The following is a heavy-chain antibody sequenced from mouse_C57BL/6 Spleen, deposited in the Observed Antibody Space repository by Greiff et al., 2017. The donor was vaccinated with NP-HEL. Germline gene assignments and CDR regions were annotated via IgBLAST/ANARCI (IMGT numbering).Heavy chain of an antibody. CDR3: ARPTTVDHYFDY. D-gene: IGHD1-1*01. CDR1: GYAFSSYW. J-gene: IGHJ2*01. Sequence: QVQLQQSGAELVKPGASVKISCKASGYAFSSYWMNWVKQRPGKGLEWIGQIYPGDGDTNYNGKFKGKATLTADKSSSTAYMQLSSLTSEDSAVYFCARPTTVDHYFDYWGQGTTLTVSS. CDR2: IYPGDGDT. V-gene: IGHV1-80*01.